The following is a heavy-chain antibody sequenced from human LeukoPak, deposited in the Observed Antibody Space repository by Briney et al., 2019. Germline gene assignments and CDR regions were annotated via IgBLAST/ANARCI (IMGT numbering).Heavy chain of an antibody. Sequence: GGSLRLSCAASGFTFSSYAMSWVRQAPGKGLEWVSSISSSSSYIYYADSVKGRFTISRDNAKNSLYLQMNSLRAEDTAVYYCARGADFTFGGSFDYWGQGTLVTVSS. CDR1: GFTFSSYA. D-gene: IGHD3-16*01. CDR3: ARGADFTFGGSFDY. CDR2: ISSSSSYI. J-gene: IGHJ4*02. V-gene: IGHV3-21*01.